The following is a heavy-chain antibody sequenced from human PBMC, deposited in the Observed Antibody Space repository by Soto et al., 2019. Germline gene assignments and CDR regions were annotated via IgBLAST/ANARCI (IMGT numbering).Heavy chain of an antibody. CDR3: ARARADYYDSSGYPLGY. D-gene: IGHD3-22*01. V-gene: IGHV3-30*03. CDR2: ISYDGSNK. J-gene: IGHJ4*02. Sequence: PGGSLRLSCAASGSTFRSYGMHWVRQAPGKGLEWVAAISYDGSNKNYVDSVKGRFTISRDNAKNSLYLQMNSPRAEDTAVYYCARARADYYDSSGYPLGYWGQGTLVTVSS. CDR1: GSTFRSYG.